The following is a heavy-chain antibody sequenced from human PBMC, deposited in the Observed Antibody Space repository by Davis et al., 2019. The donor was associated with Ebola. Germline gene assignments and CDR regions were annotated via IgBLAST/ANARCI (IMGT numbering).Heavy chain of an antibody. V-gene: IGHV3-53*01. J-gene: IGHJ5*02. D-gene: IGHD2-21*02. CDR2: INSGGGT. Sequence: GESLKISCAASRFTVSSDFMGWVRQAPGKGLEWVSVINSGGGTFYADSVKGRFTISRDNSKNTLYLQMNSLRAEDTAVYYCAKSEEYCGGDCYSGSWFDPWGQGTLVTVSS. CDR3: AKSEEYCGGDCYSGSWFDP. CDR1: RFTVSSDF.